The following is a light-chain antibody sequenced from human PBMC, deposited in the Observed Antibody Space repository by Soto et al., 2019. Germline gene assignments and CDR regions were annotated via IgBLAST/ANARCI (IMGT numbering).Light chain of an antibody. CDR2: GAS. J-gene: IGKJ2*01. CDR3: QQYHNWPPQHT. Sequence: EIVMTQSPASLSVSPGDGATLSCRASQSVASNVAWYQQRPGQGPRRLIHGASTRAVGVPARFRGSGSGTDFTLAISSLQSEDFAVYYCQQYHNWPPQHTFGQGTKLQIK. V-gene: IGKV3-15*01. CDR1: QSVASN.